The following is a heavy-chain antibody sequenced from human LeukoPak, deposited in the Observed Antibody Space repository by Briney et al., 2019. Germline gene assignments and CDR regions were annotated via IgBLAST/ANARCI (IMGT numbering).Heavy chain of an antibody. V-gene: IGHV1-8*01. Sequence: ASVKVSCKASGYTFTSYDINWVRQATGQGLEWMGWMNPNSGNTGYAQKFQGRVTMTRNTSISTAYMELSSLRSEDTAVYYCARGYYDSSGYFHDAFDIWGQGTMVTVSS. CDR2: MNPNSGNT. CDR3: ARGYYDSSGYFHDAFDI. D-gene: IGHD3-22*01. CDR1: GYTFTSYD. J-gene: IGHJ3*02.